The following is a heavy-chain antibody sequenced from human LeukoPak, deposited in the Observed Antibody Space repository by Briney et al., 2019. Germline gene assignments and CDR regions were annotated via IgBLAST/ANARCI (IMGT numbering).Heavy chain of an antibody. D-gene: IGHD3-3*01. CDR2: IIPIFGTA. CDR1: GGTFSSYA. V-gene: IGHV1-69*05. J-gene: IGHJ4*02. Sequence: ASVKVSCKASGGTFSSYAISWVRQAPGQGLEWMGGIIPIFGTANYAQKFQGRVTITTDESTSTAYMELSSLRSEDTAVYYCARGPGFLEWFPRFDYWGQGTLVTVSS. CDR3: ARGPGFLEWFPRFDY.